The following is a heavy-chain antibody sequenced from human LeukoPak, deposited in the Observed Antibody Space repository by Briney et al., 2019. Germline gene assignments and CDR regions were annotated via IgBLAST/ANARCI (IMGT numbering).Heavy chain of an antibody. CDR3: ARTRDFWSGYFDY. Sequence: PSQTLSLTCAVSGVSITSDTYCWSWIRQPPGKGLEWIGYILHSGSTYYNPSLKSRVTISIDTSKSQFSLKLSSVTAADTDVYYCARTRDFWSGYFDYWGQGTLVTVSS. CDR1: GVSITSDTYC. J-gene: IGHJ4*02. CDR2: ILHSGST. V-gene: IGHV4-30-2*01. D-gene: IGHD3-3*01.